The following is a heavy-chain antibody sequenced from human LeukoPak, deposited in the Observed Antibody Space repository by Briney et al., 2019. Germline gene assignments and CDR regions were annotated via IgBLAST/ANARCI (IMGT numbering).Heavy chain of an antibody. V-gene: IGHV3-74*01. Sequence: PGGSLRLSCTASGFTFSDYWMHWVRQAPGKGLVWVSRINSDGSRTNYADCVKGRFTISRDNAKKTVFLQMNSLTAEDAAVYYCARVITGSTYGQFDFWGQGALATVSS. CDR1: GFTFSDYW. J-gene: IGHJ4*02. CDR3: ARVITGSTYGQFDF. D-gene: IGHD5-18*01. CDR2: INSDGSRT.